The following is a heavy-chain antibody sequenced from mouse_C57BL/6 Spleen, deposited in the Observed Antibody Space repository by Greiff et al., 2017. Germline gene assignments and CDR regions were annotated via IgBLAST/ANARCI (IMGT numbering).Heavy chain of an antibody. Sequence: QVQLQQPGAELVRPGSSVKLSCKASGYTFTSYWMHWVKQRPIQGLEWIGKIDPSDSETHYNQKFKDKATLTVDKSSSTAYMQLSSLTAEDSAVYDCASYYYGSSPHAMDYWGQGTSVTVSS. CDR2: IDPSDSET. D-gene: IGHD1-1*01. V-gene: IGHV1-52*01. J-gene: IGHJ4*01. CDR1: GYTFTSYW. CDR3: ASYYYGSSPHAMDY.